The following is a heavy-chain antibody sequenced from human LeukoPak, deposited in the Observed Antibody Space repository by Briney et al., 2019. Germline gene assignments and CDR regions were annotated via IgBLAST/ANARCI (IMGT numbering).Heavy chain of an antibody. J-gene: IGHJ4*02. D-gene: IGHD3-10*01. V-gene: IGHV3-7*01. Sequence: GGSLRLSCAASGFTFSIYWMSWVRQAPGKGLEWVANIDQDGREKSFVDSVKDRFTISRDNSENAAFLQMNSLRVEDTAVYYCAKSRGPSYDHFFDSWGQGTLVTVSS. CDR2: IDQDGREK. CDR1: GFTFSIYW. CDR3: AKSRGPSYDHFFDS.